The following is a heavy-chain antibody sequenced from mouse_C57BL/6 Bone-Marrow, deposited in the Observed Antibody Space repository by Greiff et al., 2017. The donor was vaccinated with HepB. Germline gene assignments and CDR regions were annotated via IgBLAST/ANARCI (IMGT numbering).Heavy chain of an antibody. Sequence: VKLLESGAELVMPGASVKLSCKASGYTFTSYWMHWVKQRPGQGLEWIGEIDPSDSYTNYNQKFKGKSTLTVDKSSSTAYMQLSSLTSEDSAVYYCARDSIYDGYYNDYWGQGTTLTVSS. CDR3: ARDSIYDGYYNDY. CDR1: GYTFTSYW. J-gene: IGHJ2*01. CDR2: IDPSDSYT. D-gene: IGHD2-3*01. V-gene: IGHV1-69*01.